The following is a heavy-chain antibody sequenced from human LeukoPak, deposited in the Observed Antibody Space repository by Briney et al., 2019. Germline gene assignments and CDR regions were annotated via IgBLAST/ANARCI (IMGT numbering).Heavy chain of an antibody. CDR3: ARSDYSNSHDAFDL. CDR1: GYTFTSYG. D-gene: IGHD4-11*01. J-gene: IGHJ3*01. V-gene: IGHV1-18*01. Sequence: ASVKVSCKASGYTFTSYGISWVRQAPGQGLEWMGWVSAYNGNTNYAQKLQDRVTMTTDTSTSTAYMELRSLRSDDTAVYYCARSDYSNSHDAFDLWGQGTMVAVSS. CDR2: VSAYNGNT.